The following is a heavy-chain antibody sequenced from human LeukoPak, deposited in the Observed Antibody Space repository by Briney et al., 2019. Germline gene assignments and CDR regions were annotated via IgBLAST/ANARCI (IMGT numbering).Heavy chain of an antibody. CDR2: IYYSGST. V-gene: IGHV4-59*12. J-gene: IGHJ4*02. CDR3: ASGQYYDLWSGYYVD. CDR1: GGSISSYY. Sequence: SETLSLACTVSGGSISSYYWSWIRQPPGKGLEWTGYIYYSGSTNYNPSLKSRVTISVDTSKNQFSLKLSSVTAADTAVYYCASGQYYDLWSGYYVDWGQGTLVTVSA. D-gene: IGHD3-3*01.